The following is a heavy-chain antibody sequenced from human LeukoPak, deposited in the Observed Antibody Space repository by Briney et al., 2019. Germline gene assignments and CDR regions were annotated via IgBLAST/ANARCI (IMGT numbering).Heavy chain of an antibody. D-gene: IGHD5-18*01. CDR1: GDSISRYY. CDR3: ARGGYTYGFVAKFDS. V-gene: IGHV4-59*01. CDR2: IYYSGST. Sequence: SETLSLTCTVSGDSISRYYWSWIRQPPGKGLEWIGYIYYSGSTNYNPSLKSRVTISLDTSKHQFSLKLSSVTAADTAVYYCARGGYTYGFVAKFDSWGQRTLVSVSS. J-gene: IGHJ4*02.